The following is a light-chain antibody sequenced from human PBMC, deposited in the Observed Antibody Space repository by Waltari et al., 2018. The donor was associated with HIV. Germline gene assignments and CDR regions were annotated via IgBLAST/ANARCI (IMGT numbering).Light chain of an antibody. V-gene: IGLV2-8*01. CDR3: SSYAGSNRFVV. CDR2: EVT. J-gene: IGLJ2*01. CDR1: SSDIGAYNF. Sequence: QSALTQPPSASGSPGQSVAISCTGTSSDIGAYNFVSWYQQQPGRAPKLIIFEVTKQPTGVPDRFSVAKSGNTASLTVSGLLPEDDADYYCSSYAGSNRFVVFGGGTRLTVL.